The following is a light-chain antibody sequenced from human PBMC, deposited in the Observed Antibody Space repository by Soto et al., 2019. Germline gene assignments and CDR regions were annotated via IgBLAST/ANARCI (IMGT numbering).Light chain of an antibody. Sequence: DIQMTQAPSTLSASVGDRVTITCRASQTIRNYLTWYQQRPGKAPKLMIYRSSILQNGVPSRFIGSRSVTEFTLTISSLQPDDFANDYCQQYYIYATFGQGTRVEI. CDR1: QTIRNY. CDR3: QQYYIYAT. V-gene: IGKV1-5*03. CDR2: RSS. J-gene: IGKJ1*01.